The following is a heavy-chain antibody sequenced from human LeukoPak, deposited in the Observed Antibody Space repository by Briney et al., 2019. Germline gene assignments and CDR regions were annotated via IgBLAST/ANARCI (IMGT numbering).Heavy chain of an antibody. J-gene: IGHJ4*02. CDR2: ITGNGNT. CDR1: GYSFTRST. Sequence: ASVKVSCKASGYSFTRSTMHWVRQAPGQRLEWMGWITGNGNTKYSQQFQGRVTITWDISASTAYMALSSLRSGDTAVYYCASQLLFGSIDYWGQGALVTVSS. V-gene: IGHV1-3*01. CDR3: ASQLLFGSIDY. D-gene: IGHD2-2*01.